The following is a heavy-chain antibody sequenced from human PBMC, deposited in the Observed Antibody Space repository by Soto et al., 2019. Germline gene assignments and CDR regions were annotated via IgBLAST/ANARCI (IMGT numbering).Heavy chain of an antibody. D-gene: IGHD2-2*01. CDR3: AKSGIVATMRTFSWFDS. V-gene: IGHV3-23*01. CDR1: GFTFSNYG. Sequence: EVQLLESGGNLVQPGGSLRLSCAASGFTFSNYGMNWVRQAPGKGLEWVSAISGGGTSAYYADSVRGRFTISRDNSKNTLYRQMNSLRADDTALYYCAKSGIVATMRTFSWFDSWGQGTLVTVSS. J-gene: IGHJ5*01. CDR2: ISGGGTSA.